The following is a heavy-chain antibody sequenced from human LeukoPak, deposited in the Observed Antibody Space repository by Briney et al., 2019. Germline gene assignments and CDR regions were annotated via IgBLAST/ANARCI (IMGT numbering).Heavy chain of an antibody. V-gene: IGHV3-33*01. Sequence: GGSLRLSCAASGFTFSSYGMHWVRQAPGKGLEWVAVIWSDGSEKYYADSVKGRLTISRDNSKSTLYLQMNSLRVEDTAVYYCVRASGPFDIWGQGTMVTVS. CDR3: VRASGPFDI. CDR1: GFTFSSYG. CDR2: IWSDGSEK. J-gene: IGHJ3*02. D-gene: IGHD6-25*01.